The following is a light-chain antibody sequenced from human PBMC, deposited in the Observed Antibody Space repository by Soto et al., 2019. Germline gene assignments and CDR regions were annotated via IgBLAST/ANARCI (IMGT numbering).Light chain of an antibody. Sequence: DFQMTQSPSTLSASVGDRVTSTCRASQSISGWLAWYQQKPGKAPKLLIYDVSSLESGVPSRFSGSGSGTEFTLTISSLQPEDFATYYCLQDYNYPRTFGQGTKVDIK. CDR2: DVS. J-gene: IGKJ1*01. CDR3: LQDYNYPRT. V-gene: IGKV1-5*01. CDR1: QSISGW.